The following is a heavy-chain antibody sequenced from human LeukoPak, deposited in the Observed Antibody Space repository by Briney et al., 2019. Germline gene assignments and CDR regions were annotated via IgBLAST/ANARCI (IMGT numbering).Heavy chain of an antibody. Sequence: GGSLRLSCAASGSTFSSNPMTWVRQVPGKGLEWVSAISGSGGSTYYADSVKGRFTISRDNSKNTLYLQMNSLRAEDTAVYYCAKDQYSSGSDYWGQGTLVTVSS. D-gene: IGHD6-19*01. CDR2: ISGSGGST. J-gene: IGHJ4*02. CDR1: GSTFSSNP. CDR3: AKDQYSSGSDY. V-gene: IGHV3-23*01.